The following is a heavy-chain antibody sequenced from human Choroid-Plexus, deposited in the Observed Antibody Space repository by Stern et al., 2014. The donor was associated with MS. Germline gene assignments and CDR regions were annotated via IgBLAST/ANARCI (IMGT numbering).Heavy chain of an antibody. CDR1: GFTFGSCA. V-gene: IGHV3-30*18. J-gene: IGHJ5*02. D-gene: IGHD2/OR15-2a*01. CDR3: AKDRHYLTYFFDH. CDR2: VSYDGSNK. Sequence: QFQLGQSGGGVVQPGRPLRLSCVASGFTFGSCAMHWVRQAPGKGVEPLAGVSYDGSNKYYADSVKGRFTISRDNSQNTLYMQMSSLRPEDTAVYYCAKDRHYLTYFFDHWGQGSLVTVSS.